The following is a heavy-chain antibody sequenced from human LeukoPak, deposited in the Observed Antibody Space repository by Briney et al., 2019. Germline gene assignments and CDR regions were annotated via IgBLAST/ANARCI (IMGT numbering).Heavy chain of an antibody. CDR1: GYTFTGYY. D-gene: IGHD3-3*01. CDR3: ARVAPPDFWSGEFDY. CDR2: IIPIFGTA. J-gene: IGHJ4*02. Sequence: GASVKVSCKASGYTFTGYYTHRVRQAPGQGLEWMGGIIPIFGTANYAQRFQGRVTITADESTSTAYMELRSLRSEDTAIYYCARVAPPDFWSGEFDYWGQGTLVTVSS. V-gene: IGHV1-69*13.